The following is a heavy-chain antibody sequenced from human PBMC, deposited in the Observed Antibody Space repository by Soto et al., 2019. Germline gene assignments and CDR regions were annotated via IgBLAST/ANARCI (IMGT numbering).Heavy chain of an antibody. CDR1: GGTFNTYT. V-gene: IGHV1-69*13. Sequence: GASVKVSCKASGGTFNTYTFSWVRQAPGQGLEWMGSIIPIFGTTHYAQSFQGRLSITADQSSTTTYMELRSLTSHDTALYYCARIPRYSFPTSDPLDNRGQGTLVTVSS. CDR3: ARIPRYSFPTSDPLDN. J-gene: IGHJ1*01. D-gene: IGHD1-26*01. CDR2: IIPIFGTT.